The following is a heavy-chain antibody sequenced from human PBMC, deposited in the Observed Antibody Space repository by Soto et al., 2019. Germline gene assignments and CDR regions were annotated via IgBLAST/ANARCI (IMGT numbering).Heavy chain of an antibody. CDR1: GFTFSNYY. CDR3: ARDGVLFRAGFDS. D-gene: IGHD3-16*01. J-gene: IGHJ4*02. CDR2: ISTSGTST. V-gene: IGHV3-11*01. Sequence: QVQLVESGGGLVKPGGSLRLSCAVSGFTFSNYYMAWIRQAPGKGLEWVSYISTSGTSTFYADTVKDRFTISRANAENSLFLQMDSLRVEDTAVYFCARDGVLFRAGFDSWGQGTLVTVAS.